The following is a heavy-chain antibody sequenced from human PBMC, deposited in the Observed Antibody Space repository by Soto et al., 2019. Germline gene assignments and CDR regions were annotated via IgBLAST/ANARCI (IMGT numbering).Heavy chain of an antibody. D-gene: IGHD3-10*01. CDR2: IRSKANSYAT. CDR3: TSALLLWFGEIDAFDI. Sequence: TGGSLRLSCAASGFTFSGSAMHWVRQASGKGLEWVGRIRSKANSYATAYAASVKGRFTISRDDSKNTAYLQMNSLKTEDTAVYYCTSALLLWFGEIDAFDIWGQGTMVTVSS. CDR1: GFTFSGSA. V-gene: IGHV3-73*01. J-gene: IGHJ3*02.